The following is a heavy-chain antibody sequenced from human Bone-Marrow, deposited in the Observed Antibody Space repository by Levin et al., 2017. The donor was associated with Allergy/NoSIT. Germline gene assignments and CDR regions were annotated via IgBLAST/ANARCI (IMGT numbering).Heavy chain of an antibody. CDR3: ASGVNNVPASSIN. J-gene: IGHJ4*02. CDR2: ISGNGRSI. CDR1: GFTFREYG. Sequence: GGSLRLSCAASGFTFREYGLTWVRQVPGKGLEWVSIISGNGRSISHADSVKGRFTISRDNSRNTVYLQLNSLTVEDTGVYYCASGVNNVPASSINWDRGTVITASS. D-gene: IGHD2-8*01. V-gene: IGHV3-23*01.